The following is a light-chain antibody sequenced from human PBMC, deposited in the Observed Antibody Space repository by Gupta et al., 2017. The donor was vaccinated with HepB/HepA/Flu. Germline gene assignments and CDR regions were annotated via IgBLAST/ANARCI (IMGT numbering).Light chain of an antibody. J-gene: IGLJ2*01. CDR1: KLGDKC. CDR3: QAWDSSTWV. Sequence: SYELPQPPSVSVSPGDTASITCSGNKLGDKCACWHHPKPGQSPVLDIYQETKRPSRIPERFSSSNSANTVTLTIRGTQAMDDSYYDSQAWDSSTWVFGGGTKLTVL. CDR2: QET. V-gene: IGLV3-1*01.